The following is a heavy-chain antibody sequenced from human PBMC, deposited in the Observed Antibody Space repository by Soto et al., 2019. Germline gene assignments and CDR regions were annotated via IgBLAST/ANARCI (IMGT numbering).Heavy chain of an antibody. J-gene: IGHJ4*02. Sequence: PGGSRRRSWAASGFTFSTFLMDWVRQAPGKGLEWVAKIKDDGSDKYYADSVKGRFIISRDNARNSVYLQMNSLRAEDTAVYYCARGRPGNYRGYCGQGTLVTVSS. CDR3: ARGRPGNYRGY. V-gene: IGHV3-7*03. D-gene: IGHD3-10*01. CDR2: IKDDGSDK. CDR1: GFTFSTFL.